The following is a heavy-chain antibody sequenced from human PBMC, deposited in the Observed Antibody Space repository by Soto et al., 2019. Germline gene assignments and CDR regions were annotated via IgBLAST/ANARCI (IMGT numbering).Heavy chain of an antibody. D-gene: IGHD4-4*01. CDR1: GFPFISYV. CDR3: AKDSNKYSSSLRGRYFDY. Sequence: WGSLRLSCAASGFPFISYVIILFRHAPVKGREWVSGISGGGSNTFYADSVKGRFTISRDNSKNTLLLQMNSLGAEDTAVYYCAKDSNKYSSSLRGRYFDYWGQGMGVTVSS. V-gene: IGHV3-23*01. J-gene: IGHJ4*02. CDR2: ISGGGSNT.